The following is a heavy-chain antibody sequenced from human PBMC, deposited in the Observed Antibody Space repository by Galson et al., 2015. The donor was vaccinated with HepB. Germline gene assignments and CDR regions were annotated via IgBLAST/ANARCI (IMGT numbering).Heavy chain of an antibody. CDR3: EKTRPQYGDYVFFNY. CDR2: ISGSGGNT. D-gene: IGHD4-17*01. V-gene: IGHV3-23*01. J-gene: IGHJ4*01. Sequence: SLRLSCAASGFTLSCYAMNWVRQAPGKGLEWVSTISGSGGNTYYTDSVKGRVTISRDNSKNTLYLQMNSLRAEDTAVYYCEKTRPQYGDYVFFNYWGQGTLVTVSS. CDR1: GFTLSCYA.